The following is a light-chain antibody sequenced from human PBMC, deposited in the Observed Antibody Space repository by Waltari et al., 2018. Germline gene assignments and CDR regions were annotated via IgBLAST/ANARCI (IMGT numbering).Light chain of an antibody. J-gene: IGLJ3*02. CDR2: RNN. Sequence: QSVLTQPPSASGTPGQRVTISCSGSRSNIGTNTVNWYQQLPGAAPKVLIYRNNPRPSAFTGRFSGSKSVTAATLAISELQSEDEAAYFCASWDDSLNGPVFGGGTTLTVL. V-gene: IGLV1-44*01. CDR3: ASWDDSLNGPV. CDR1: RSNIGTNT.